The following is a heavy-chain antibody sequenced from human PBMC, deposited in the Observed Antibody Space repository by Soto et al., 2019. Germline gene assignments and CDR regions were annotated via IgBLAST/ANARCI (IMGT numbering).Heavy chain of an antibody. CDR3: AKDFYDPGAFDI. Sequence: EVQLLESGGGLVQPGGSLRLSCAASGFTFRSYDMSWVRQAPGKGLEWVSGISPSGGSTYYAASVKGRFTISRDNSKNTLHLQRSSLRAEDTALYYCAKDFYDPGAFDIWGQGPRVTVSS. J-gene: IGHJ3*02. CDR1: GFTFRSYD. V-gene: IGHV3-23*01. D-gene: IGHD3-3*01. CDR2: ISPSGGST.